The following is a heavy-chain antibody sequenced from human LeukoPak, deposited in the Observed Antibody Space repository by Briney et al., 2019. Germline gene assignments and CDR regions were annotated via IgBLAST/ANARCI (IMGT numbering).Heavy chain of an antibody. CDR3: ARGSSGWYGGKYFQH. V-gene: IGHV4-34*01. CDR1: GGSFSGYY. Sequence: PSETLSLTCAVYGGSFSGYYWSWIRQPPGKGLEWIGEINHSGSTNYNPSLKSRVTMSVDTSKNQFSLKLSSVTAADTAVYYCARGSSGWYGGKYFQHWGQGTLVTVSS. D-gene: IGHD6-19*01. CDR2: INHSGST. J-gene: IGHJ1*01.